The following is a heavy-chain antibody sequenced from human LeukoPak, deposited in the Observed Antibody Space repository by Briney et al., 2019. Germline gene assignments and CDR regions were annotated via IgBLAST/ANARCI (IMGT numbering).Heavy chain of an antibody. V-gene: IGHV1-46*01. CDR3: ARGPSITMVRGGQWYYYMDV. CDR2: INPSSGST. D-gene: IGHD3-10*01. Sequence: ASVKVSCKASGYTFTSYYMYWVRQAPGQGLEWMGIINPSSGSTNYAQKFQGRVTMTRDTSTSTVYMELSRLRSEDTAVYYCARGPSITMVRGGQWYYYMDVWGKGTTVTISS. CDR1: GYTFTSYY. J-gene: IGHJ6*03.